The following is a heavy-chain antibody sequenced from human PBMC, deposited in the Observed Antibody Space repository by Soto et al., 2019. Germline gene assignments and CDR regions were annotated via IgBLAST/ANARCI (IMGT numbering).Heavy chain of an antibody. J-gene: IGHJ5*02. V-gene: IGHV3-21*01. CDR1: GFTFRSFT. CDR3: TRDASRDSSARGWFDP. D-gene: IGHD6-13*01. CDR2: ISSNSAYI. Sequence: GGSLRLSCAASGFTFRSFTMNWVRQAPGKGPEWVSTISSNSAYIYYTDALRGRFTISRDNAKNSLHLQMNSLRAEDTAVYYCTRDASRDSSARGWFDPWGPGTLVSVSS.